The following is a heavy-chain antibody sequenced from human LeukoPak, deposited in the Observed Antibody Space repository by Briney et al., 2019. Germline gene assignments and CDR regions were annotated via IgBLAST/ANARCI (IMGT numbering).Heavy chain of an antibody. CDR3: ARVGDHFHWNLDL. J-gene: IGHJ2*01. CDR2: IYSGATT. D-gene: IGHD3-3*02. CDR1: GFTVTTKY. Sequence: GGSLRLSCAASGFTVTTKYMNWVRQAPGKGLEWVSIIYSGATTCYADSVKGRFTISRDISKNTVSLQMNSLRAEDTAVYFCARVGDHFHWNLDLWGRGTLVTVSS. V-gene: IGHV3-53*01.